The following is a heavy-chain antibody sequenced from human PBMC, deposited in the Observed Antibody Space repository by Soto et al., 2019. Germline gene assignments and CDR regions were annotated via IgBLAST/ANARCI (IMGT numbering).Heavy chain of an antibody. CDR2: INPNRGDT. J-gene: IGHJ6*02. CDR3: AREYCSGGSCYSGYYYGMDV. V-gene: IGHV1-2*02. Sequence: ASVEVSCKASGYIFTDYYINWVRQAPGQGLEWMGWINPNRGDTNYAQKFQGRVTLTTDTSITTAYMELSGLRSDDTAVYYCAREYCSGGSCYSGYYYGMDVWGQGTTVTVSS. CDR1: GYIFTDYY. D-gene: IGHD2-15*01.